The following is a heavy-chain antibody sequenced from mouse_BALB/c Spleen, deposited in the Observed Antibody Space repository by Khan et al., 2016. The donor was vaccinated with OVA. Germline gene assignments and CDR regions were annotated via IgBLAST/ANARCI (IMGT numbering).Heavy chain of an antibody. CDR2: INPKIGVT. V-gene: IGHV1-18*01. Sequence: VQLQQSGPELVKPGASVKISCKTSGYTFTEYTLHWVKQSHGKSLEWIGVINPKIGVTSNNRTFKGKATLTVDKSSSTAYLEFRSLTSEDSAVYYCARDAGRYWGQGTSVTVSS. CDR1: GYTFTEYT. CDR3: ARDAGRY. D-gene: IGHD3-3*01. J-gene: IGHJ4*01.